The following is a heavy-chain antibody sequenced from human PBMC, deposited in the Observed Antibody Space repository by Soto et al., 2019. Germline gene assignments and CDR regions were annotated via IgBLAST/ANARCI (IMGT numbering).Heavy chain of an antibody. D-gene: IGHD2-2*01. J-gene: IGHJ4*02. CDR3: ARGSKSSDIVVVPAGLTIDY. Sequence: SETLSLTCAVYGGSFSGYYWSWIRQPPGKGLEWIGEINHSGSTNYNPSLKSRVTISVDTSKNQFSLKLSSVTAADTAVYYCARGSKSSDIVVVPAGLTIDYWGQGTLVTVSS. CDR1: GGSFSGYY. V-gene: IGHV4-34*01. CDR2: INHSGST.